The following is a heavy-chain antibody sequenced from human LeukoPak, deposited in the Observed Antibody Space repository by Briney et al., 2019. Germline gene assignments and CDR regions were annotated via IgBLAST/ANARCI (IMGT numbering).Heavy chain of an antibody. J-gene: IGHJ4*02. CDR2: IYYSGNT. CDR3: ARGRYSYGYGRVPGPSYYFDY. V-gene: IGHV4-39*07. CDR1: GGSISSSTYY. Sequence: PSETLSLTCTVSGGSISSSTYYWGWIRQPPGKGLEWIGSIYYSGNTYYNPSLKSRVTISVDTSKNQFSLKLSSVTAADTAVYYCARGRYSYGYGRVPGPSYYFDYWGQGTLVTVSS. D-gene: IGHD5-18*01.